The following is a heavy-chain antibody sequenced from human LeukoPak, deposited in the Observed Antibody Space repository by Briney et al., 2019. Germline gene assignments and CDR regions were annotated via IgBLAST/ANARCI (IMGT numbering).Heavy chain of an antibody. J-gene: IGHJ4*02. Sequence: PGGSLRLSCAASGFTFSSYAMSWVRQAPGKGLECVSAISGRGGSTYYADSVKGRFTISRDNSKNTLYLQMNSLRAEDTAVYYCAKSGWGCSGGSCYQPFDYWGQGTLVTVSS. CDR2: ISGRGGST. CDR1: GFTFSSYA. V-gene: IGHV3-23*01. CDR3: AKSGWGCSGGSCYQPFDY. D-gene: IGHD2-15*01.